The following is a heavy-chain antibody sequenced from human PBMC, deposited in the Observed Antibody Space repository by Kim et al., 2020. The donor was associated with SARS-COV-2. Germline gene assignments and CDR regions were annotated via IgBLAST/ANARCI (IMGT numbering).Heavy chain of an antibody. D-gene: IGHD6-19*01. Sequence: GSSTTYADSVKGRFPISRDNAKNTLYLQMNSLRPEDTAVYYCARVDSSGYWGQGTLVTVSS. J-gene: IGHJ4*02. V-gene: IGHV3-74*01. CDR3: ARVDSSGY. CDR2: GSST.